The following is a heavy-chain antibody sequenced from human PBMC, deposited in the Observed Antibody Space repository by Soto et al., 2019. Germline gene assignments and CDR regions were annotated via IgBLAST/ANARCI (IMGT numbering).Heavy chain of an antibody. CDR1: GFTVSSNY. J-gene: IGHJ6*01. CDR3: ARDFVVGGPTINYYYGMDV. V-gene: IGHV3-66*01. D-gene: IGHD1-26*01. CDR2: IYSAGNT. Sequence: GGSLRLSCAASGFTVSSNYMSWVRQAPGKGLEWISIIYSAGNTYYADSVKGRFTISRDNSKNTLYLQMNSLGAEDTAVYYCARDFVVGGPTINYYYGMDVWGQGTMVTVSS.